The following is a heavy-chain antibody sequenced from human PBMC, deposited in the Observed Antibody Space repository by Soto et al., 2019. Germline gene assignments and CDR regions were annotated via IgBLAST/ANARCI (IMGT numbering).Heavy chain of an antibody. Sequence: QVQLQESGPGLVKPSQTLSLTCTVSGGSISSGGYYWSWIRQHPGKGLEWIGYIYYSGSTYYNPSLKSRVTLSVDTSKNQFSLKLSSVTAADTAVYYCARDRLRHYYYGMDVWGQGTTVTVSS. J-gene: IGHJ6*02. D-gene: IGHD5-12*01. CDR2: IYYSGST. V-gene: IGHV4-31*03. CDR1: GGSISSGGYY. CDR3: ARDRLRHYYYGMDV.